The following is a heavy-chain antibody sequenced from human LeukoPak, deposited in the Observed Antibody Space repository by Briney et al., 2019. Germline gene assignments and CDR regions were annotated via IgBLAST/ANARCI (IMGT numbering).Heavy chain of an antibody. CDR3: ARGLGYSGYDQYYYYYMDV. J-gene: IGHJ6*03. CDR1: GESFSGYY. CDR2: INHSGST. Sequence: SKTLSLTCAVSGESFSGYYWGWILQPPGKGLEWIGEINHSGSTNYNPSLKKRVTISVDTSKNQFSIKLSSVTAADTAEYYCARGLGYSGYDQYYYYYMDVWGKGTTVTVSS. V-gene: IGHV4-34*01. D-gene: IGHD5-12*01.